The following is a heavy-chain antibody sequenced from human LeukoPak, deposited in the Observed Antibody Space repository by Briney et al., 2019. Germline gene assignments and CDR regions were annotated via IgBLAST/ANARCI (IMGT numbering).Heavy chain of an antibody. J-gene: IGHJ4*02. CDR2: IRYDGSNK. CDR3: AKDVGDFWSGYYPYYFDY. CDR1: GFTFSSYG. Sequence: GGSLRLSCAASGFTFSSYGMHWVRQAPGEGLEWVAFIRYDGSNKYYADSVKGRFTISRDNSKNTLYLQMNSLGAEDTAVYYCAKDVGDFWSGYYPYYFDYWGQGTLVTVSS. D-gene: IGHD3-3*01. V-gene: IGHV3-30*02.